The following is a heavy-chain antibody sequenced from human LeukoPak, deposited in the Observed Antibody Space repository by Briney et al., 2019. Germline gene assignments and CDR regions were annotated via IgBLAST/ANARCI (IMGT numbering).Heavy chain of an antibody. J-gene: IGHJ4*02. CDR1: GGTFSSYA. D-gene: IGHD3-3*01. Sequence: VASVKVSCKASGGTFSSYAISWVRQAPGQGLEWMGIINPSGGSTSYAQKFQGRVTMTRDTSTSTVYMELSSLRSEDTAVYYCASAYYDFWSGPTDYWGQGTLVTVSS. CDR2: INPSGGST. V-gene: IGHV1-46*01. CDR3: ASAYYDFWSGPTDY.